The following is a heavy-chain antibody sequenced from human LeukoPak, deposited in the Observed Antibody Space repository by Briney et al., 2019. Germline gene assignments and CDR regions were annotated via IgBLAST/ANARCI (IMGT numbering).Heavy chain of an antibody. J-gene: IGHJ4*02. V-gene: IGHV3-30*03. Sequence: GGSLRLSCAASGFTFSSYGMHWVRQAPGKGLEWVAVISYDGRNKYYADSVKGRFTISRDNSKNMLYLQMNSLRPEDTAVYYCATHLSVAGTLLDYWGQGTLVTVSS. D-gene: IGHD6-19*01. CDR3: ATHLSVAGTLLDY. CDR1: GFTFSSYG. CDR2: ISYDGRNK.